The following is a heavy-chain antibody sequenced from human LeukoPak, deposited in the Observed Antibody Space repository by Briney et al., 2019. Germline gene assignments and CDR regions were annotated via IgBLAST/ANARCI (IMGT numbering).Heavy chain of an antibody. D-gene: IGHD6-19*01. J-gene: IGHJ4*02. V-gene: IGHV4-59*01. CDR2: IYYSGST. CDR3: ATGRSGWSFDY. CDR1: GGSISSYY. Sequence: PSETLSLTCTVSGGSISSYYWSWIRQPPGKGLGWIGYIYYSGSTNYNPSLKSRVTISVDTSKNQFSLKLSSVTAADTAVYYCATGRSGWSFDYWGQGTLVTVSS.